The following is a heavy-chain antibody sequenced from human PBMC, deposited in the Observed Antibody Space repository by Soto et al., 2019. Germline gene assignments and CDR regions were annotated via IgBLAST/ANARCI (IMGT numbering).Heavy chain of an antibody. V-gene: IGHV4-34*01. CDR2: INHSGST. Sequence: QVQLQQWGAGLLKPLETLSLTCAVYGGSFSGYYWSWIRQPPGKGLEWIGEINHSGSTNYNPSLKSRVAISVDTSKNQFSLKLSFVTAVDTAVYYCARGYLRSGGALYWGQGTLVTVSP. CDR3: ARGYLRSGGALY. CDR1: GGSFSGYY. J-gene: IGHJ4*02. D-gene: IGHD3-16*01.